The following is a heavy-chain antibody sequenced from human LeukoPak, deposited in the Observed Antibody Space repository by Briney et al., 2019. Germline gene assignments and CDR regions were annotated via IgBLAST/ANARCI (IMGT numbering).Heavy chain of an antibody. Sequence: GGSLRLSCAASGFSLSSDWIRWVRQAPGTGGGWGSRINSDGSVTSYADSVKGRFTISRDHDKNTLYLQMNSLRAEDTAVYYCVSWVWSYGINDDSWGQGTLVTVSS. CDR2: INSDGSVT. V-gene: IGHV3-74*01. D-gene: IGHD1-26*01. J-gene: IGHJ4*02. CDR3: VSWVWSYGINDDS. CDR1: GFSLSSDW.